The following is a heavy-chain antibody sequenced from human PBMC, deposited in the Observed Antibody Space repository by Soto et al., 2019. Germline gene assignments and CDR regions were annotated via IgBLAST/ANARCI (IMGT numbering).Heavy chain of an antibody. Sequence: SETLSLTCAVYGGSFSGYYWSWIRQPPGKGLEWIGEINHSGNTNYNPSLKSRVTISVNTTKNQFSLKLSSVTAADTAVYYCAGGGGSPITMVRGVRYGMDVWGQGTTVTVSS. J-gene: IGHJ6*02. V-gene: IGHV4-34*01. D-gene: IGHD3-10*01. CDR1: GGSFSGYY. CDR3: AGGGGSPITMVRGVRYGMDV. CDR2: INHSGNT.